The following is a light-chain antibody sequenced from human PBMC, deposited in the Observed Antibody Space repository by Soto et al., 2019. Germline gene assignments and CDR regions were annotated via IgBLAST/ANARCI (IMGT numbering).Light chain of an antibody. CDR2: GAF. CDR3: QQYNDWPLT. J-gene: IGKJ1*01. CDR1: QSVSSD. Sequence: EIVLTQSPGTLSLSPGEKATFSCRASQSVSSDYLAWYQQKPGQAPRLLIYGAFKRATGIPDRFSGSGSGTEFTLTISSLQSEDLALYYCQQYNDWPLTFGQGTKVDIK. V-gene: IGKV3D-15*01.